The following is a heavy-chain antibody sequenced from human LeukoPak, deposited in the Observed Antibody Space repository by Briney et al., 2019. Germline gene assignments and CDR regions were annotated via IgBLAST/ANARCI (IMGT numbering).Heavy chain of an antibody. V-gene: IGHV3-23*01. Sequence: GGSLRLSCAASGFTFSTYAMSWVRQAPGKGLEWVSGISSGSGTIYYADSVKGRFTISRDNSKNTLYLQMNSLRAEDTAVYYCATGSEYSSSWYYFDYWGQGTLVTVSS. J-gene: IGHJ4*02. CDR3: ATGSEYSSSWYYFDY. CDR2: ISSGSGTI. D-gene: IGHD6-13*01. CDR1: GFTFSTYA.